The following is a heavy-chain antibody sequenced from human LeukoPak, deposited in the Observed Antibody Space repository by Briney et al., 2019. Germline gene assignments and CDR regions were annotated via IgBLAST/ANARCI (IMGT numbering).Heavy chain of an antibody. J-gene: IGHJ4*02. V-gene: IGHV4-30-4*01. CDR1: GGSISSGDYY. CDR3: ARVGDYYDSSGYYLPLPFDY. Sequence: SETLSLTCTVSGGSISSGDYYWSWIRQPPGKGLEWIGYIYYSGSTYYNPPLKSRVTISVDTSKNQFSLKLSSVTAADTAVYYCARVGDYYDSSGYYLPLPFDYWGQGTLVTVSS. D-gene: IGHD3-22*01. CDR2: IYYSGST.